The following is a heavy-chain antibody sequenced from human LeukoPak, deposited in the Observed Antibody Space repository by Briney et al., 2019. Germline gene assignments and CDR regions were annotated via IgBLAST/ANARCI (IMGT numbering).Heavy chain of an antibody. Sequence: GGSLRLSCAASGFTFSSYGMHWVRQAPGKGLEWVAFIRYDGSNKYYADSVEGRFTISRDNSKNTLYLQMNSLRAEDTAVYYCAKAGPYYYDSSGSIDYWGQGTLVTVSS. J-gene: IGHJ4*02. CDR3: AKAGPYYYDSSGSIDY. D-gene: IGHD3-22*01. CDR1: GFTFSSYG. CDR2: IRYDGSNK. V-gene: IGHV3-30*02.